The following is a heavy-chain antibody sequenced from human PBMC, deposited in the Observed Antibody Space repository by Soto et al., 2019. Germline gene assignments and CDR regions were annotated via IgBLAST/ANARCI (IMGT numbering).Heavy chain of an antibody. CDR1: GGSFIGYY. J-gene: IGHJ4*02. Sequence: PSETLSLTCAVYGGSFIGYYWTWIRQPPGKGLEWIGEIDHNGNTNYNPSLKSRVTISVDTSKNQFSLNLRFVTAADTALYYCATRETGAKRASDSWGQGTLVTVSS. V-gene: IGHV4-34*01. CDR3: ATRETGAKRASDS. CDR2: IDHNGNT. D-gene: IGHD7-27*01.